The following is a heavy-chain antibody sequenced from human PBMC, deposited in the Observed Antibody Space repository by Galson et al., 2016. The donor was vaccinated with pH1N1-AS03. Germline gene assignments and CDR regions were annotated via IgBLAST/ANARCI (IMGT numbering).Heavy chain of an antibody. CDR1: GFTVSSGY. D-gene: IGHD3-22*01. Sequence: LRLSCAATGFTVSSGYHMSWVRQAPGKGLEWVSVIHPGGDTYNADSVKGRFTISRDNAKNSLYLQMNSLRPEDTALYYCAKAVRGGYYFRLTFEIWGQGTMVTVSS. CDR3: AKAVRGGYYFRLTFEI. J-gene: IGHJ3*02. CDR2: IHPGGDT. V-gene: IGHV3-53*05.